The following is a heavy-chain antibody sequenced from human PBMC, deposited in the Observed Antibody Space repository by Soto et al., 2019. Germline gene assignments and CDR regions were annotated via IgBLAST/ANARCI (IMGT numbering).Heavy chain of an antibody. Sequence: GGSLRLSCAASGFTFSSYAMSWVRQAPGKGLEGLEWVSAITDSGGDTYHADSVRGRFTISRDNTKNMLFLQMNSLRAEDTAVYYCVKGSTSSRPYYFDYWGQGTLVTVSS. CDR3: VKGSTSSRPYYFDY. V-gene: IGHV3-23*01. CDR2: ITDSGGDT. D-gene: IGHD1-1*01. CDR1: GFTFSSYA. J-gene: IGHJ4*02.